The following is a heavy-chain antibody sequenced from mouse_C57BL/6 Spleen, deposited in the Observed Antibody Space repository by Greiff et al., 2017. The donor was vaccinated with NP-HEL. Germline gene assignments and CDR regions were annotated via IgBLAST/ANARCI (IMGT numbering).Heavy chain of an antibody. CDR1: GYTFTDYE. CDR2: IDPETGGT. J-gene: IGHJ3*01. D-gene: IGHD2-5*01. CDR3: TPSYYSNYVRFAY. V-gene: IGHV1-15*01. Sequence: VQLQQSGAELVRPGASVTLSCKASGYTFTDYEMHWVKQTPVHGLEWIGAIDPETGGTAYNQKFKGKAILTADKSSSTAYMELRSLTSEDSAVYYCTPSYYSNYVRFAYWGQGTLVTVSA.